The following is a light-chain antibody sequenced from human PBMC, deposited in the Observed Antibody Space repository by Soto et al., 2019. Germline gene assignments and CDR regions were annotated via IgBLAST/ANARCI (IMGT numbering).Light chain of an antibody. CDR1: QSISSW. V-gene: IGKV1-5*01. CDR2: DAS. Sequence: DIQMTQSPSTLSASVGDRVTITCRASQSISSWLAWYQQKPGKAPKLLIYDASSLETGVPSRFSGSGSGTEFPLTISSLQPDDFATYYCQQYKSYETFGQGTKVEIK. CDR3: QQYKSYET. J-gene: IGKJ1*01.